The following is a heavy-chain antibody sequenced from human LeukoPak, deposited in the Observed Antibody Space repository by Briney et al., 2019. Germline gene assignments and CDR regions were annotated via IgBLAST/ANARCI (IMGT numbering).Heavy chain of an antibody. J-gene: IGHJ6*03. CDR1: GFTFSSYT. Sequence: GGSLRLSRAASGFTFSSYTMNWVRQAPGKGLQSVSSISSSSSYIYYADSVKGRFTISRDNAKNSLYLQMNSLRAEDTAVYYCARASGWYERGPDYYYYYMDVWGKGTTVTVSS. D-gene: IGHD6-19*01. CDR2: ISSSSSYI. CDR3: ARASGWYERGPDYYYYYMDV. V-gene: IGHV3-21*01.